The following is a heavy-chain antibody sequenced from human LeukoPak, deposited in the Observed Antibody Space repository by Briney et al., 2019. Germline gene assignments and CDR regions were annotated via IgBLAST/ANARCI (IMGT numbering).Heavy chain of an antibody. D-gene: IGHD3-3*01. CDR2: INHSGST. V-gene: IGHV4-34*09. CDR3: ARDRHDSFPMDV. CDR1: GFTFGDYA. J-gene: IGHJ6*02. Sequence: LRLSCTASGFTFGDYAMSWIRQPPGKGLEWIGEINHSGSTNYNPSLKSRVTISVDTSKNQFSLKLSSVTAADTAVYYCARDRHDSFPMDVWGQGTTVTVSS.